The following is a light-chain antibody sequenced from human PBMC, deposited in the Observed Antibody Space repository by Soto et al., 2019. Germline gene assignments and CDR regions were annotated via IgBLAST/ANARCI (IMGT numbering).Light chain of an antibody. V-gene: IGKV1-33*01. Sequence: DIQMTQSPSAMSASVGDRVTITCRASHDIKHYLNWYQQKPGKAPNLLIYDTSVSETGVPSRFSGSGSGTDFTFTISSLHPEDIATYYCQQYDNLPITFGQGTRLEIK. J-gene: IGKJ5*01. CDR2: DTS. CDR1: HDIKHY. CDR3: QQYDNLPIT.